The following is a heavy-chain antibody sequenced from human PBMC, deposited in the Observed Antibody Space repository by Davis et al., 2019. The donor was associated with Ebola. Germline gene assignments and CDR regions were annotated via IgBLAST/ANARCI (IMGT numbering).Heavy chain of an antibody. J-gene: IGHJ4*02. Sequence: GESLKISCAASGFTFSSYGMHWVRQAPGKGLEWVAVISYDGSNKYYADSVKGRFTISRDNSKNTLYLQMNSLRAEDTAVYYCAKEGFYDSSGYYSGFDYWGQGTLVTVSS. CDR2: ISYDGSNK. CDR1: GFTFSSYG. V-gene: IGHV3-30*18. CDR3: AKEGFYDSSGYYSGFDY. D-gene: IGHD3-22*01.